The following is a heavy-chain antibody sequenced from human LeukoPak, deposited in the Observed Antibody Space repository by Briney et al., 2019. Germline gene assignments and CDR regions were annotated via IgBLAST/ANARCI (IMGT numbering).Heavy chain of an antibody. CDR2: IKQDGSKK. CDR1: GFPFSSYW. D-gene: IGHD5-24*01. Sequence: GGSLRLSCVASGFPFSSYWMTWVRQAPGKGLEWVANIKQDGSKKSYVDSVKGRFTISRDNAKNSLYLQMNSLRAEDTAIYYCTRVGYIDEGIDYWGQGTLLTVSS. J-gene: IGHJ4*02. CDR3: TRVGYIDEGIDY. V-gene: IGHV3-7*04.